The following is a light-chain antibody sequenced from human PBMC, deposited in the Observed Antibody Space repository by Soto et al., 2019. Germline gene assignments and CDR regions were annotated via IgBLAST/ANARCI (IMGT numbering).Light chain of an antibody. CDR3: STWDDTLDAYV. Sequence: QSVLPQPPSASEPPGQRVTISCSGGSSNIGDNPVNWYQHLPGAAPTLLIYNNNQRPSGVPDRFSGSKSGASASLAISGLRSEDEADYYCSTWDDTLDAYVFGTGTKLTVL. CDR2: NNN. J-gene: IGLJ1*01. CDR1: SSNIGDNP. V-gene: IGLV1-44*01.